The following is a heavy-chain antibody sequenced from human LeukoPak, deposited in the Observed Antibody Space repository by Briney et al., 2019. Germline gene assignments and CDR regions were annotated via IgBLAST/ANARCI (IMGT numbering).Heavy chain of an antibody. D-gene: IGHD4-17*01. CDR1: GGSISSYY. CDR3: AREVTTASSWFDP. Sequence: PSETLSLTCTVSGGSISSYYWGWIRQPPGKGLEWIGYIYYSGSTNYNPSLKSRVTISVDTSKNQFSLKLSSVTAADTAVYYCAREVTTASSWFDPWGQGTLVTVSS. V-gene: IGHV4-59*01. J-gene: IGHJ5*02. CDR2: IYYSGST.